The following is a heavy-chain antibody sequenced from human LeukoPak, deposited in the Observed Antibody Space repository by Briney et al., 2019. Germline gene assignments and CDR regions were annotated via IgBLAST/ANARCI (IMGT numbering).Heavy chain of an antibody. J-gene: IGHJ3*02. Sequence: PGGSLRHACAASGFTFSSYSLNWVRQAPGKGLEWVSSISTSSSYIHYADSVKGRFTISRDNSKNTLYLQMNSLRAEDTAVYYCIAVAGRWDDAFDIWGQGTMVTVSS. CDR1: GFTFSSYS. CDR3: IAVAGRWDDAFDI. CDR2: ISTSSSYI. V-gene: IGHV3-21*01. D-gene: IGHD6-19*01.